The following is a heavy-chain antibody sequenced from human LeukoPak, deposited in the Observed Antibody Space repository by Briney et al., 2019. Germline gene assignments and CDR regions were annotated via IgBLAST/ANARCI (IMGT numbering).Heavy chain of an antibody. V-gene: IGHV3-33*01. CDR2: IWYDGSNK. J-gene: IGHJ4*02. CDR3: ARVYSSSPVGGVDY. Sequence: GGSLRLSCAASGFTFSSYGMHWVRQAPRKGLEWVAVIWYDGSNKYYADSVKGRFTISRDNSKNTLYLQMNSLRAEDTAVYYCARVYSSSPVGGVDYWGQGTLVTVSS. D-gene: IGHD6-6*01. CDR1: GFTFSSYG.